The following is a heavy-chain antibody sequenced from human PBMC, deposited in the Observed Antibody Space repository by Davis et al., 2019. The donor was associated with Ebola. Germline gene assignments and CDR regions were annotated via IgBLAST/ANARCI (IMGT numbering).Heavy chain of an antibody. CDR3: ARDLYLGSWNYYGMDV. J-gene: IGHJ6*02. CDR1: GFTLNNAW. D-gene: IGHD2-2*02. CDR2: ISSSGSYI. Sequence: GESLKISCVASGFTLNNAWMNWVRQAPGKGLEWVSSISSSGSYIYYADSVKGRFTISRDNAKNSLYLQMNSLRAEDTAVYYCARDLYLGSWNYYGMDVWGQGTTVTVSS. V-gene: IGHV3-21*01.